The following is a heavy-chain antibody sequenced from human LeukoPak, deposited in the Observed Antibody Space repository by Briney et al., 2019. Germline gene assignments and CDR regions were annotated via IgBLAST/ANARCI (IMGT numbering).Heavy chain of an antibody. CDR2: INPDSGNT. CDR1: GYIFTGYY. D-gene: IGHD2-2*01. Sequence: ASVKVSCKASGYIFTGYYLHWVRQAPGQRLEWMGWINPDSGNTNYAQNFQGRVTMTRDTSITTAYMELSSLRSDDTAVYYCARRYCGITSCYYFDYWGQGTLVTVSS. J-gene: IGHJ4*02. V-gene: IGHV1-2*02. CDR3: ARRYCGITSCYYFDY.